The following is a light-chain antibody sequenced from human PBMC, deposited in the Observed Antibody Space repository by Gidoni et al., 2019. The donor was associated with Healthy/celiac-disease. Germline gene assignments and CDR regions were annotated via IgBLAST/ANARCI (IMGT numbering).Light chain of an antibody. J-gene: IGKJ3*01. CDR2: LGS. V-gene: IGKV2-28*01. Sequence: DSVMTQSPLSLPVTPGEPASISCRSSQSLLHSNGYNYLDWYLQKPGQSPQLLIYLGSNRASGVPDRFSGSGSGTDFTLKISRVEAEDVGVYYCKQALQTPFTFGPXTKVDIK. CDR3: KQALQTPFT. CDR1: QSLLHSNGYNY.